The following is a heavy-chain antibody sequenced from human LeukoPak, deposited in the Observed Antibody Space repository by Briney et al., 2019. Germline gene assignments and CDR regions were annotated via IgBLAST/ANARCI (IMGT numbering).Heavy chain of an antibody. CDR2: INPNSGGT. Sequence: ASVKVSCKASGYTFTSYDINWVRQATGQGLEWMGWINPNSGGTNYAQKFQGRVTMTRDTSISTAYMELSRLRSDDTAVYYCARDGESPVMYYWGQGTLVTVSS. V-gene: IGHV1-2*02. CDR1: GYTFTSYD. D-gene: IGHD3-16*01. J-gene: IGHJ4*02. CDR3: ARDGESPVMYY.